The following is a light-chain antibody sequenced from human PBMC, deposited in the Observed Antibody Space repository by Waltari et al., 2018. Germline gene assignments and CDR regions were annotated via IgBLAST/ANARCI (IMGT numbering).Light chain of an antibody. V-gene: IGKV1-39*01. J-gene: IGKJ1*01. Sequence: DIQMTQSPSSLSASVGDRVTITGRASQSISSYLSWYQQKPGRAPKLLIYAASSLESGVPSRFSGSGSGRDFTLIISSLQPEDFATYSCQQSYSQTRTFGQGTKVEI. CDR1: QSISSY. CDR3: QQSYSQTRT. CDR2: AAS.